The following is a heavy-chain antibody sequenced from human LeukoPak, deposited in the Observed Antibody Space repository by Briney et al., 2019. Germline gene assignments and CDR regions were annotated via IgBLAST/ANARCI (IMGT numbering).Heavy chain of an antibody. Sequence: AGGSLRLSCAASGFTFSDYYMSWIRQALGKGLEWVSYISSSGSTIYYADSVKGRFTISRDNAKNSLYLQMNSLRAEDTAVYYCARDLGPFSILTGFFDYWGQGTLVTVSS. D-gene: IGHD3-9*01. CDR2: ISSSGSTI. CDR3: ARDLGPFSILTGFFDY. V-gene: IGHV3-11*01. CDR1: GFTFSDYY. J-gene: IGHJ4*02.